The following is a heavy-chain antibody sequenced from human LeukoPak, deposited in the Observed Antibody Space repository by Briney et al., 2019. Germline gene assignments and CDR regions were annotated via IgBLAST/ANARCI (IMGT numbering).Heavy chain of an antibody. J-gene: IGHJ4*02. CDR1: NGSINTYY. CDR3: ARGNAN. CDR2: IYYSGST. Sequence: SETLSLTCTVSNGSINTYYWSWIRQPPGKGLEWIGYIYYSGSTNYNPSLKSRVTISVDTSKNQFSLKLSSVTAADTAVYYCARGNANWGQGTLVTVSS. V-gene: IGHV4-59*01.